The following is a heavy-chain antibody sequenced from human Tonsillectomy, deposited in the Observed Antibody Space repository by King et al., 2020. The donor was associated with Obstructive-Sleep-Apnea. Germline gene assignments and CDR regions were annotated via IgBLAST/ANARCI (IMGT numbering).Heavy chain of an antibody. V-gene: IGHV5-51*01. CDR2: IYPGESDT. J-gene: IGHJ4*02. CDR1: GYSFTSYW. Sequence: QLVQAGAEVKKPGEAMKISCKGSGYSFTSYWIGGVRQMPGKGLEWMGIIYPGESDTRYSPSFQGQVTISADKSISTAYLQWSSLKASDTAMYYCARWGKEYDILTGHYVDYWGQGTLVTVSS. CDR3: ARWGKEYDILTGHYVDY. D-gene: IGHD3-9*01.